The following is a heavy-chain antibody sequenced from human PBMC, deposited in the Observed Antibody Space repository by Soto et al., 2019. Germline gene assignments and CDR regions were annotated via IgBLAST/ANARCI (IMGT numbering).Heavy chain of an antibody. J-gene: IGHJ4*02. CDR1: GGTFSSYT. D-gene: IGHD2-15*01. CDR2: IIPILGIA. CDR3: AREGYCSGGSCSRYFDY. Sequence: QVQLVQSGAEVKKPGSSVKVSCKASGGTFSSYTISWVRQAPGQGLEWMGMIIPILGIANYAQKFQGRVTINADKSTSTAYMELSSLRSEDTVVYYCAREGYCSGGSCSRYFDYWGQGTLVTVSS. V-gene: IGHV1-69*08.